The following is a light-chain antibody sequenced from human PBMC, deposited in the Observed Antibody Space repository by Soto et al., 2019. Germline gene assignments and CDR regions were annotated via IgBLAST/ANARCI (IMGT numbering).Light chain of an antibody. CDR3: CSYAGSSTLV. CDR1: SSDVGSYNL. V-gene: IGLV2-23*01. CDR2: DDN. Sequence: QSALTQPASVSGSPGQSITISCTGTSSDVGSYNLVSWYQQHPGKAPKLMIYDDNKRPSGVSNRFSGSKSGNTASLTISGRQAEDEADYHCCSYAGSSTLVFGGGTKLTVL. J-gene: IGLJ2*01.